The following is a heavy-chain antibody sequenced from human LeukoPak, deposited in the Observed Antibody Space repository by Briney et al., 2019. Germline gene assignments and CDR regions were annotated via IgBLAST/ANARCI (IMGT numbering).Heavy chain of an antibody. CDR1: GGSISSYY. CDR3: ARRPMTTVYYFDY. D-gene: IGHD4-11*01. CDR2: IYYSGST. Sequence: SETLSLTCTVSGGSISSYYWSWIRQPPGKGLEWIGYIYYSGSTNYNPSLKSRVTISVDTSKNQFSLKLSSMTAADTAVYYCARRPMTTVYYFDYWGQGTLVTVSS. V-gene: IGHV4-59*01. J-gene: IGHJ4*02.